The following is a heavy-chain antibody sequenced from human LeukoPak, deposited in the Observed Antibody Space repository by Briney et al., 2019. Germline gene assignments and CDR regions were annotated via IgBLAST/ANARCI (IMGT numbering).Heavy chain of an antibody. D-gene: IGHD5-18*01. CDR2: ISSSSSYI. CDR1: GFTFSSYS. CDR3: ARGTAMVGSNYFDY. Sequence: PGGSLRLSCAASGFTFSSYSMDWVRQAPGKGLEWVSSISSSSSYIYYADSVKGRFTISRDSAKNSLYLQMNSLRAEDTAVYYCARGTAMVGSNYFDYWGQGTLVTVSS. V-gene: IGHV3-21*01. J-gene: IGHJ4*02.